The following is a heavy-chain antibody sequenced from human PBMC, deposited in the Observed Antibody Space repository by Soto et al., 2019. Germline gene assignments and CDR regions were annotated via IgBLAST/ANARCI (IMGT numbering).Heavy chain of an antibody. CDR2: ISAYNGNT. J-gene: IGHJ4*02. D-gene: IGHD3-9*01. CDR1: GYTFTSYG. Sequence: QVQLVQSGAEVKKPGASVKVSCKASGYTFTSYGISWVRQAPGQGLEWMGWISAYNGNTNYAQKLQGRVTMTSDTSTSTGDMELRCLRSDDTAVYYCAGDGYYDILTGGSNSFEYWGQGTLVTVS. CDR3: AGDGYYDILTGGSNSFEY. V-gene: IGHV1-18*01.